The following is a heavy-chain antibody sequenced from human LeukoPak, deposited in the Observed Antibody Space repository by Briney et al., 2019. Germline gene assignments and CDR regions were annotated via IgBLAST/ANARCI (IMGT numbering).Heavy chain of an antibody. V-gene: IGHV4-31*03. CDR3: ARVKVEIGYCTNGVCPHFDY. D-gene: IGHD2-8*01. CDR2: IYYSGCT. Sequence: SETLSLTCTVSGCSISSGGYYWSWIRQHPGKGLEWIGYIYYSGCTYYNASLKSRVTISVDTSKNQFSLKLSSVTAADTAVYYCARVKVEIGYCTNGVCPHFDYWGQGTLVTVSS. J-gene: IGHJ4*02. CDR1: GCSISSGGYY.